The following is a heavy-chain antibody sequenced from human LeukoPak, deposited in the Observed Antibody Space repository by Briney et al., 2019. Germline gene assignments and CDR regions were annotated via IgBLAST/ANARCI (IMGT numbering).Heavy chain of an antibody. CDR1: GSTFSSYA. J-gene: IGHJ4*02. Sequence: GGSLRLSCAASGSTFSSYAMSWVRQAPGKGLEWVSAISGSGGSTYYADSVKGRFTISRDNSKNTLYLQMNSLRAEDTAVYYYAKDYLGAAVAGALDYWGQGTLVTVSS. CDR2: ISGSGGST. V-gene: IGHV3-23*01. D-gene: IGHD6-19*01. CDR3: AKDYLGAAVAGALDY.